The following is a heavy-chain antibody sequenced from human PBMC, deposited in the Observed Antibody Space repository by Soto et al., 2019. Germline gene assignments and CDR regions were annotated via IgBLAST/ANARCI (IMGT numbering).Heavy chain of an antibody. V-gene: IGHV4-30-2*01. CDR3: ARRMVFYGNALDV. D-gene: IGHD3-10*01. Sequence: QLQLQESGSGLVKPSQTLSLTCAVSGGSISSGSYSWTWIRQPPGKDLEWIGYIYHSGSASYNPSLKSRVTISVDKSRNQFALIVSSVTAADTAVYYCARRMVFYGNALDVWGQGTTVTVSS. CDR1: GGSISSGSYS. CDR2: IYHSGSA. J-gene: IGHJ6*02.